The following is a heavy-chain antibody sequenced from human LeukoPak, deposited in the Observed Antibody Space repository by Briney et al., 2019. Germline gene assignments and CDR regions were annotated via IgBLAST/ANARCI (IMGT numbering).Heavy chain of an antibody. D-gene: IGHD3-22*01. V-gene: IGHV1-8*01. CDR1: GYTFTSYD. Sequence: ASVKVSCKASGYTFTSYDINWVRQATGQGLEWMGWMNPNSGNTGYAQEFQGRVTMTRNTSISTAYMELSSLRSEDTAVYYCAREDYYDSSGYNDYWGQGTLVTVSS. J-gene: IGHJ4*02. CDR2: MNPNSGNT. CDR3: AREDYYDSSGYNDY.